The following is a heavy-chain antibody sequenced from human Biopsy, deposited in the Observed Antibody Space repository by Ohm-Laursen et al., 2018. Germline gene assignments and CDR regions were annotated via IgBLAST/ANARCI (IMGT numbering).Heavy chain of an antibody. CDR1: GFPFTGFS. Sequence: SLRLSRAAPGFPFTGFSMDWGRQPPGKGLERVASITSGSSYIYYAASVNGRSTITRDNPKNSPYLQMNSPGADDSAVYFSGREPPAMAGGGSWFDPWGHGTLVTVSS. CDR3: GREPPAMAGGGSWFDP. D-gene: IGHD6-19*01. V-gene: IGHV3-21*01. J-gene: IGHJ5*02. CDR2: ITSGSSYI.